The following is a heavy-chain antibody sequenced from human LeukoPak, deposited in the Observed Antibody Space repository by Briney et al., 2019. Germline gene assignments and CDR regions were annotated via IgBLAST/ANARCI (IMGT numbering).Heavy chain of an antibody. D-gene: IGHD4-23*01. J-gene: IGHJ4*02. CDR2: INPNSGGT. V-gene: IGHV1-2*02. Sequence: ASVKVSCKASGYTFTDHYMHWVRQAPGQGLEWMGWINPNSGGTNSAQNFQGRVTMTRNTSISTAYMELSRLTSDDTAVYYGARDRWELTYWGQGTLVTVSS. CDR1: GYTFTDHY. CDR3: ARDRWELTY.